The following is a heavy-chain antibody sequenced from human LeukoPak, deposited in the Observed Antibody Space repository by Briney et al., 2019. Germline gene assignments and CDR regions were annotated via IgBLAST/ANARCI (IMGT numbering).Heavy chain of an antibody. CDR3: ARVGDIDAFDI. CDR2: ISRSGGTT. Sequence: PGGSLRLSCAASGFTFSNYAIHWVRQAPGKGLEYVSAISRSGGTTYYANSVKGRFTISRDNSKNTLFLQMGSLRAEDMAVYYCARVGDIDAFDIWGKGTMVTVSS. CDR1: GFTFSNYA. D-gene: IGHD4-17*01. V-gene: IGHV3-64*01. J-gene: IGHJ3*02.